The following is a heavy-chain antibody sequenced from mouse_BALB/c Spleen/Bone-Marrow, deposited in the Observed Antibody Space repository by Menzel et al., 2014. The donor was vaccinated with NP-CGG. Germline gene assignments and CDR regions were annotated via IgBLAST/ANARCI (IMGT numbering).Heavy chain of an antibody. V-gene: IGHV4-1*02. J-gene: IGHJ3*01. CDR1: GFDFSGYW. D-gene: IGHD1-1*01. Sequence: EVQLVESGGGLVQPGGSLKLSCPASGFDFSGYWMSWVRQAPGKGLEWIGEINPDSTTINYAPSRKDKFIISRDNAKNTLFLQMSKVRSEDTALYYCARLSYYGRFAYWGQGTLVTVPA. CDR2: INPDSTTI. CDR3: ARLSYYGRFAY.